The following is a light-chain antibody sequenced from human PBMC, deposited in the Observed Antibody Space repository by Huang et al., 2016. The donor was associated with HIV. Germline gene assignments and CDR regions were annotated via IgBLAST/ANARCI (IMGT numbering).Light chain of an antibody. V-gene: IGKV3D-15*01. CDR2: DTS. CDR1: QNVRSN. J-gene: IGKJ4*01. CDR3: QQYDNWPPGLT. Sequence: ATLSCRASQNVRSNLAWYQQTPGQAPRLLIYDTSNRASGVPARFSGSGSGTEFTLTISGLQSEDFAVYYCQQYDNWPPGLTFGGGTKVEI.